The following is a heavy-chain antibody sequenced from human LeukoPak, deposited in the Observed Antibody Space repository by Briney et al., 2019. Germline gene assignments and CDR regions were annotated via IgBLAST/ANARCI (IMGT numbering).Heavy chain of an antibody. D-gene: IGHD3-22*01. CDR1: GFTFSSYW. CDR3: ATPLDYYDSSGYHQGGD. Sequence: GGSLRLPCAASGFTFSSYWMRWVRQAPGKGLEWVANIKQDGSKKNYVDSVKGRFTISRDNAKNSLYLQMNSLRAEDTAVYYCATPLDYYDSSGYHQGGDWGQGTPVTVSS. V-gene: IGHV3-7*03. J-gene: IGHJ4*02. CDR2: IKQDGSKK.